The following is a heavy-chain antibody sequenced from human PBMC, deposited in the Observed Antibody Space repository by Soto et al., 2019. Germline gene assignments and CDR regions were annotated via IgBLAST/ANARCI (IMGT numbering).Heavy chain of an antibody. CDR3: ARDRYCSGGSRYGFGYYYYYGMDV. J-gene: IGHJ6*02. CDR1: GFTFSSYG. CDR2: IWYDGSNK. V-gene: IGHV3-33*01. D-gene: IGHD2-15*01. Sequence: RLSCAASGFTFSSYGMHWVRQAPGKGLEWVAVIWYDGSNKYYADSVKGRFTISRDNSKNTLYLQMNSLRAEDTAVYYCARDRYCSGGSRYGFGYYYYYGMDVWGQGTRVTVSS.